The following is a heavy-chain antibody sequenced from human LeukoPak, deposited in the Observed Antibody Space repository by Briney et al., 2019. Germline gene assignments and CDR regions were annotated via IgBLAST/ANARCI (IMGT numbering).Heavy chain of an antibody. CDR2: IYYSGRT. V-gene: IGHV4-30-4*01. D-gene: IGHD3-9*01. Sequence: SQTLSLTCTVSGGSIISGDYYWSWIRQPPGKGLEWIGYIYYSGRTYYNPSLKSRVTISVDTSKNQFSLKLSSVTAADTAVYYCARDHYDTTVYCYYGMDVWGQGTTVTVSS. CDR1: GGSIISGDYY. J-gene: IGHJ6*02. CDR3: ARDHYDTTVYCYYGMDV.